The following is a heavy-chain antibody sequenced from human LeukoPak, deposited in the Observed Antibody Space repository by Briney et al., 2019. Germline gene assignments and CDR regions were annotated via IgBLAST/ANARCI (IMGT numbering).Heavy chain of an antibody. J-gene: IGHJ3*02. D-gene: IGHD3-16*01. V-gene: IGHV3-48*03. CDR1: GFTFSSYE. CDR2: ISSSGSTI. Sequence: GGSLRLSCAASGFTFSSYEMNWVRQAPGKGLEWVSYISSSGSTIYYADSVKGRFTISRDNAKNSLYLQMNSLRAEDTAVYYCARAGITFGGVTTHAFDIWGQGTMVTVSS. CDR3: ARAGITFGGVTTHAFDI.